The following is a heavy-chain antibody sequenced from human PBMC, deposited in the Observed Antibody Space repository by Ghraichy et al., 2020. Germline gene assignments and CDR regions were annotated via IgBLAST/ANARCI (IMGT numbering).Heavy chain of an antibody. CDR2: ISGSGGST. D-gene: IGHD2-21*02. CDR1: GFTFSSYA. V-gene: IGHV3-23*01. J-gene: IGHJ4*02. Sequence: GGSLRLSCAASGFTFSSYAMSWVRQAPGKGLEWVSAISGSGGSTYYADSVKGRFTISRDNSKNTLYLQMNSLRAEDTAVYYCAKDRIYCGGDCYLRPGSPEFDYWGQGTLVTVSS. CDR3: AKDRIYCGGDCYLRPGSPEFDY.